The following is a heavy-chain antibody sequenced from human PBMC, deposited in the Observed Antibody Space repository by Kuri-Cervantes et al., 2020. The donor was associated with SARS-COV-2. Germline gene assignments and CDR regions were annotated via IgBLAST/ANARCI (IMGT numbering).Heavy chain of an antibody. CDR2: FDPEDGET. CDR3: AREGSGYYYYYYMDV. D-gene: IGHD3-10*01. Sequence: ASVKVSCKVSGYTLTELSMHWVRQAPGKGLEWMGGFDPEDGETIYAQKFQGRVTITRNTSISTAYMELSSLRSEDTAVYYCAREGSGYYYYYYMDVWGKGTTVTVSS. J-gene: IGHJ6*03. V-gene: IGHV1-24*01. CDR1: GYTLTELS.